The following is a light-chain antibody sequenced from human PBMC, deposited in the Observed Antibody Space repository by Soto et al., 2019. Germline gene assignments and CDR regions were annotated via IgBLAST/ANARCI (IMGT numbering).Light chain of an antibody. J-gene: IGKJ2*01. CDR2: GAS. Sequence: EIVMTHSPATLSVSPGERATLSCRASQSVRDNLAWYQQKPGQAPRLLIYGASTRSTGIPARFSGSGSGTEFTLTINSLQSADFALYFFQQSNNWPYTFGQGTKLEIK. CDR3: QQSNNWPYT. CDR1: QSVRDN. V-gene: IGKV3-15*01.